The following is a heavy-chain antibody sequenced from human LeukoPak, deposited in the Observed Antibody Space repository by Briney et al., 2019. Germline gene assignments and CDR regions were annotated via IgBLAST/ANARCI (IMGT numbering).Heavy chain of an antibody. CDR2: IYSGDRT. Sequence: SETLSLTCSVSGGSISGSSFYWGWIRQPPGKGLEWIGSIYSGDRTSYNPSLESRVTISVDTSKNQFSLKLSSVTAADTAVYYCARQHNPYYYGSGSRYNYYMDVWGKGTTVTISS. CDR1: GGSISGSSFY. D-gene: IGHD3-10*01. J-gene: IGHJ6*03. V-gene: IGHV4-39*01. CDR3: ARQHNPYYYGSGSRYNYYMDV.